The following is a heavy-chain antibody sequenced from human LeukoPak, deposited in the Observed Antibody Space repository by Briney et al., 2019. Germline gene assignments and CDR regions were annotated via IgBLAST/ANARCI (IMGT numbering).Heavy chain of an antibody. CDR3: ARMVGSGFYFDY. J-gene: IGHJ4*02. CDR2: IYYSGST. CDR1: GGSISSYY. Sequence: PSETLSLTCTVPGGSISSYYWSWIRQPPGKGLEWIGYIYYSGSTNYNPSLKSRVTISVDTSKNQFSLKLSSVTAADTAVYYCARMVGSGFYFDYWGQGTLVTVSS. V-gene: IGHV4-59*08. D-gene: IGHD3-22*01.